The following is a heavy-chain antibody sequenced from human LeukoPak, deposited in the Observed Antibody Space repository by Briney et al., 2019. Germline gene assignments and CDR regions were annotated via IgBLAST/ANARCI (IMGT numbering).Heavy chain of an antibody. V-gene: IGHV4-4*02. J-gene: IGHJ4*02. CDR1: GGTISSSNW. Sequence: SETLSLTCAVSGGTISSSNWWSWIRQPPGKGLEWIGEINHSGSTNYNPSLRSRVTISVDTSRNQFSLKLSSVTAADTAVYYCARGYGGIPFDYWGQGTLVTVSS. D-gene: IGHD4-23*01. CDR3: ARGYGGIPFDY. CDR2: INHSGST.